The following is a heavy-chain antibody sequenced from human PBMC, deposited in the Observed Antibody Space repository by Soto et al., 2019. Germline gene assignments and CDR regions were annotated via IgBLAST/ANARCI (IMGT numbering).Heavy chain of an antibody. Sequence: SETLSLTCTVSGDSITWGWIRQSPGKGLEWIGSIYYSGSTYYNPSLNSRVTISVDTSRIHFSLKLISVTAADTAVYYCVRQSYDSSDYFDYWGPGTLVTVSS. J-gene: IGHJ4*02. V-gene: IGHV4-39*01. D-gene: IGHD3-22*01. CDR1: GDSIT. CDR3: VRQSYDSSDYFDY. CDR2: IYYSGST.